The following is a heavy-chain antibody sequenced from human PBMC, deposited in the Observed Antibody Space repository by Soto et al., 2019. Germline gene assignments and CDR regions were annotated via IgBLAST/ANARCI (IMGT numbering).Heavy chain of an antibody. CDR3: ARGGRGGYYDSSGYYSR. J-gene: IGHJ4*02. Sequence: PSETLSLTCAVYGGSFSGYYWSWIRQPPGKGLEWIGEINHSGSTNYNPSLKSRVTISVDTSKNQFSLKLSSVTAADTAVYYCARGGRGGYYDSSGYYSRWGQGTLVTVSS. D-gene: IGHD3-22*01. CDR2: INHSGST. V-gene: IGHV4-34*01. CDR1: GGSFSGYY.